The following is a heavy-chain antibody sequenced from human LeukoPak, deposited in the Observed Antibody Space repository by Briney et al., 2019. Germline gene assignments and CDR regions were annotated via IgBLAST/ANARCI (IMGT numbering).Heavy chain of an antibody. CDR3: AKGNRIAAAGPPDY. J-gene: IGHJ4*02. CDR2: IRYDGSNK. CDR1: GFTFSSYG. Sequence: PGRSLRLSCAASGFTFSSYGMHWVRQAPGKGLEWVAFIRYDGSNKYYADSVKGRFTISRDNSKNTLYLQMNSLRAEDTAVYYCAKGNRIAAAGPPDYWGQGTLVTVSS. V-gene: IGHV3-30*02. D-gene: IGHD6-13*01.